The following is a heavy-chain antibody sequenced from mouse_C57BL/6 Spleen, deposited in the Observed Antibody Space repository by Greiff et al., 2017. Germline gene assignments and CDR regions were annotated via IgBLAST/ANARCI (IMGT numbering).Heavy chain of an antibody. V-gene: IGHV14-1*01. CDR2: IDPEDGDT. CDR3: TTLTTVVATDWYFDV. J-gene: IGHJ1*03. D-gene: IGHD1-1*01. Sequence: VQLQQSGAELVRPGASVKLSCTASGFNIKDYYMHWVKQRPEQGLEWIGRIDPEDGDTEYAPKFQGKATMTADTSSNTAYLQLSSLTSEDTAVDYCTTLTTVVATDWYFDVWGTGTTVTVSS. CDR1: GFNIKDYY.